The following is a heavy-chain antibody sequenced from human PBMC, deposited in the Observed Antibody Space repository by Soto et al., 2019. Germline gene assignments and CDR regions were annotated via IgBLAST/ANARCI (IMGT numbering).Heavy chain of an antibody. V-gene: IGHV3-30*18. CDR1: GFTFSSYG. CDR2: ISYDGSNK. D-gene: IGHD1-7*01. Sequence: GGSLRLSCAASGFTFSSYGMHWVRQAPGKGLEWVAVISYDGSNKYYADSVKGRFTISRDNSKNTLYLQMNSLRAEDTAVYYCAKDLTGTTFPPLFDYWGQGTLVTVSS. CDR3: AKDLTGTTFPPLFDY. J-gene: IGHJ4*02.